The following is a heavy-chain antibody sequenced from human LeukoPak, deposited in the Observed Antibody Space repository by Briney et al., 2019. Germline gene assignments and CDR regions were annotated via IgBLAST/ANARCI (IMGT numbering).Heavy chain of an antibody. J-gene: IGHJ4*02. Sequence: SETLSLTCTVSGGSISSSSYYWGWIRQPPGKGLEWIRSIYYSGSTYYNPSLKSRVTISVDTSKNQFSLKLSSVTAADTAVYYCASRPGYSSSWGEATFDYWGQGTLVTVSS. CDR2: IYYSGST. D-gene: IGHD6-13*01. V-gene: IGHV4-39*01. CDR3: ASRPGYSSSWGEATFDY. CDR1: GGSISSSSYY.